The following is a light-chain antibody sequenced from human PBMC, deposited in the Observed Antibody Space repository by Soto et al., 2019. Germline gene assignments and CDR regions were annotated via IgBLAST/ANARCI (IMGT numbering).Light chain of an antibody. CDR2: RAS. V-gene: IGKV3-15*01. Sequence: EIVLTQSPATLSVSPGEGATLSCRASQSVGSLLAWYQQKPGQAPRLLIYRASTSAAGLPDRFSGSGSETDFTLTISSLQSEDFAVYYCQQYNKWPITFGQGTRLEIK. CDR1: QSVGSL. J-gene: IGKJ5*01. CDR3: QQYNKWPIT.